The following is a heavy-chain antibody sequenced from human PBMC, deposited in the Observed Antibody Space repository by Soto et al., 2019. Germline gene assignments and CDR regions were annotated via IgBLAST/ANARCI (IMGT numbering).Heavy chain of an antibody. CDR3: AKEIEVAGDLDY. CDR1: GFTFSTYG. CDR2: VSSDGETK. J-gene: IGHJ4*01. V-gene: IGHV3-30*18. Sequence: QVRLVESGGGVVQPGRSLRLSCVASGFTFSTYGIHWVRQAPGKGLEWVGVVSSDGETKYYADSVKGRSTISRDNSKNTMYLQMASLRPEDTAVYYCAKEIEVAGDLDYWGHGTLVTVFS. D-gene: IGHD6-19*01.